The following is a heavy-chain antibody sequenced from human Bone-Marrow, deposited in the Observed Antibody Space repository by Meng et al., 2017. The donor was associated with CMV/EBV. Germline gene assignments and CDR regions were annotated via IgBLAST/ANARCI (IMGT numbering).Heavy chain of an antibody. D-gene: IGHD3-10*01. Sequence: SGPTLVKPTQTLTLTCTFSGFSLSTSGVGVGWIRQPPGKALEWLALIYWNDDKRYSPSLKSRLTITKDTSKNQVVLAMTNMDPVDTATYYCAHRPVLLWLGELTDTDYFDYWGQGTLVTVSS. CDR2: IYWNDDK. J-gene: IGHJ4*02. CDR1: GFSLSTSGVG. V-gene: IGHV2-5*01. CDR3: AHRPVLLWLGELTDTDYFDY.